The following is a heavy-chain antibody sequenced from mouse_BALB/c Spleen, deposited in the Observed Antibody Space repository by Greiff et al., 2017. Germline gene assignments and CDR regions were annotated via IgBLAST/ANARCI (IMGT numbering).Heavy chain of an antibody. CDR1: GFNIKDTY. D-gene: IGHD2-4*01. Sequence: EVQLQESGAELVKPGASVKLSCTASGFNIKDTYMHWVKQRPEQGLEWIGRIDPANGNTKYDPKFQGKATITADTSSNTAYLQLSSLTSEDTAVYYCARGNYDPYAMDYWGQGTSVTVSS. CDR2: IDPANGNT. V-gene: IGHV14-3*02. J-gene: IGHJ4*01. CDR3: ARGNYDPYAMDY.